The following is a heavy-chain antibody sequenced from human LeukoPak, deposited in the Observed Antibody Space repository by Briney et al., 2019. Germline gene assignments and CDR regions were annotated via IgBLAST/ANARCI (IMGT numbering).Heavy chain of an antibody. J-gene: IGHJ4*02. V-gene: IGHV4-30-4*08. CDR1: GGSISSGDYY. Sequence: SQTLSLTCTVSGGSISSGDYYWSWIRQPPGKGLEWIGYIYYSGSTYYNPSLKSRVTISVDTSKNQFSLKLSSVTAADTAVYYRARVSGWYEPLDYWGQGTLVTVSS. CDR3: ARVSGWYEPLDY. CDR2: IYYSGST. D-gene: IGHD6-19*01.